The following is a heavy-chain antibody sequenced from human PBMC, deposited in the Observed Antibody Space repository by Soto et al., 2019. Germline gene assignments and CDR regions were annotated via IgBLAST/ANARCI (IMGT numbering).Heavy chain of an antibody. J-gene: IGHJ4*02. CDR2: INHSGST. CDR3: ARDKITGLFDY. D-gene: IGHD2-8*02. Sequence: SETLSLTCAVYGGSFSGYDWTWIRQPPGTGLEWIGEINHSGSTNYNPSLKSRVTISVDTSKNQFSLKLTSVTAADTAVYYCARDKITGLFDYWGQGTLVT. CDR1: GGSFSGYD. V-gene: IGHV4-34*01.